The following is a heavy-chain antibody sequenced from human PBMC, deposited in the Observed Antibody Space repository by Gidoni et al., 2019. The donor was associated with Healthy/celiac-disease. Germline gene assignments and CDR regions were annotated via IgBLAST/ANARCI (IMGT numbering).Heavy chain of an antibody. CDR3: ARGVREVRGAFDI. D-gene: IGHD1-26*01. J-gene: IGHJ3*02. Sequence: QVQLVHSWAEVKKPGSSVTVSCKASVSTFSRYAISWVRQATGEGLEWMGGIIPICGTAKYEQKLQGRVTITADKSTSTDYMELSSLRSEDTAVYYCARGVREVRGAFDIWGQGKMVTVSS. CDR1: VSTFSRYA. V-gene: IGHV1-69*06. CDR2: IIPICGTA.